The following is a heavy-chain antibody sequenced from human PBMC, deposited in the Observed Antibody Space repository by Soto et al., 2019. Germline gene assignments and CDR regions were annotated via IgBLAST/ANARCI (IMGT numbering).Heavy chain of an antibody. Sequence: QVHLQESGPGLVKPSQTLSLTCTVSGGSVSGGDYYWSLILQPPGNGLEWLGSIYYSGSTYYNPYLKSRVPISVDTYMIQFSLKLSSVTAADTGVDYCARDRRGYYYDSSAPDYWGQGTLVTVSS. CDR1: GGSVSGGDYY. D-gene: IGHD3-22*01. V-gene: IGHV4-30-4*01. J-gene: IGHJ4*02. CDR2: IYYSGST. CDR3: ARDRRGYYYDSSAPDY.